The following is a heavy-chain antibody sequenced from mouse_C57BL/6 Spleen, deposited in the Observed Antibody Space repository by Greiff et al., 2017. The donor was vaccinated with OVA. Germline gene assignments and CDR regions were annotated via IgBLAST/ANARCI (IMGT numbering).Heavy chain of an antibody. CDR2: IYPGDGDT. J-gene: IGHJ1*03. D-gene: IGHD1-1*01. CDR1: GYAFSSSW. Sequence: VQLQQSGPELVKPGASVKISCKASGYAFSSSWMNWVKQRPGKGLEWIGRIYPGDGDTNYNGKFKGKATLTADKSSSTAYMQLSSLTSEDAAVYFGARDYYGSSYGYFDVWGTGTTVTVSS. V-gene: IGHV1-82*01. CDR3: ARDYYGSSYGYFDV.